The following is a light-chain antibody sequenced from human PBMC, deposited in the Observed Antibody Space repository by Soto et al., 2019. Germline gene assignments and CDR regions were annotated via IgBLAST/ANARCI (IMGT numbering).Light chain of an antibody. CDR1: QSISTW. Sequence: DIQMTQSPSTLTASVGXRVTITCRASQSISTWLAWYQQKPGKAPNLLIYRASSLEIGVPSRFSGSGSGTEFTLTINNLQPDDYATYYCQQYNSDSRTFGQGTKVDIK. CDR2: RAS. CDR3: QQYNSDSRT. J-gene: IGKJ1*01. V-gene: IGKV1-5*03.